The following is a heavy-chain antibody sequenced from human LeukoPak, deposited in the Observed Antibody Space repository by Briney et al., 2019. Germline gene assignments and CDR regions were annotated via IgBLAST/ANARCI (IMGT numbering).Heavy chain of an antibody. Sequence: GGSLRPSCAASGFTFTSYAMSWVRQAPGKGLEWVSAISGSGGSTYYADSVKGRFTISRDNSKNTLYLQMNSLRAEDTAVYYCAKGLFYCSGGSCYSDFTYSFDYWGQGTLVTVSS. CDR1: GFTFTSYA. J-gene: IGHJ4*02. D-gene: IGHD2-15*01. V-gene: IGHV3-23*01. CDR2: ISGSGGST. CDR3: AKGLFYCSGGSCYSDFTYSFDY.